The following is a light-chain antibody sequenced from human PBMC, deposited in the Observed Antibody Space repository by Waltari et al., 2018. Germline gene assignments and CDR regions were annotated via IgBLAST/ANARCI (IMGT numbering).Light chain of an antibody. CDR3: SSYTSSNTYV. CDR1: SSDVGGSNY. CDR2: DVS. Sequence: QSALTQPASVSGSPGQSITISCPGTSSDVGGSNYVSWYQQHPGKAPKPMIYDVSDRPSGVSNRFSVSKSGNTASLTISGLQAEDEADYYCSSYTSSNTYVFGTGTKVTVL. V-gene: IGLV2-14*03. J-gene: IGLJ1*01.